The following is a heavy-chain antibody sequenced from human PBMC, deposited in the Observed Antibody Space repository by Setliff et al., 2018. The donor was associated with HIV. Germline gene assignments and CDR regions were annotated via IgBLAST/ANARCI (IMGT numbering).Heavy chain of an antibody. CDR2: IHYSGTT. CDR3: ARTLGPYYMDV. V-gene: IGHV4-59*11. Sequence: PSETLSLTCTVSGGPISSHYWSWIRQPPGRGLEWIGDIHYSGTTHYSPSLKSRVTISVDTSKTQFSLKLSSVTPADTAVYYCARTLGPYYMDVWGKGTTVTVS. CDR1: GGPISSHY. J-gene: IGHJ6*03.